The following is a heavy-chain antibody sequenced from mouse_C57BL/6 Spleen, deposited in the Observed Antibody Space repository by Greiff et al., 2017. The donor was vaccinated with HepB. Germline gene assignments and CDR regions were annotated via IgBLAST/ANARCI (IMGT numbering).Heavy chain of an antibody. CDR2: IYPGDGDT. CDR1: GYAFSSSW. V-gene: IGHV1-82*01. J-gene: IGHJ4*01. D-gene: IGHD2-4*01. CDR3: AREDMITDAMDY. Sequence: VQVVESGPELVKPGASVKISCKASGYAFSSSWMNWVKQRPGKGLEWIGRIYPGDGDTNYNGKFKGKATLTADKSSSTAYMQLSSLTSEDSAVYFCAREDMITDAMDYWGQGTSVTVSS.